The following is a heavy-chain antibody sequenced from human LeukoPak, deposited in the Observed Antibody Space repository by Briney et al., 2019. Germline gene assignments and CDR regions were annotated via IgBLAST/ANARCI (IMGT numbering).Heavy chain of an antibody. Sequence: SETLSLTCTVSGGSISSYYWSWIRQPAGKGLEWIGRIYTSGSTNYNASLKGRVSMSVDTSKNQFPLKLSSVTAADTAVFYCARENSGSYREFDYWGQGTLVTVSS. J-gene: IGHJ4*02. CDR3: ARENSGSYREFDY. V-gene: IGHV4-4*07. CDR1: GGSISSYY. CDR2: IYTSGST. D-gene: IGHD1-26*01.